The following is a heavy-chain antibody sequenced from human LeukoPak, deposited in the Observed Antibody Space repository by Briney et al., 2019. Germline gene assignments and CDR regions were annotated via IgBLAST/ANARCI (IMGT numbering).Heavy chain of an antibody. CDR3: ARDWKHAFDM. V-gene: IGHV3-74*01. CDR2: INTDASST. CDR1: GFTFSSYW. D-gene: IGHD1-1*01. J-gene: IGHJ3*02. Sequence: GGSLRLSCAASGFTFSSYWMHWVRQAPGKGLVWVSHINTDASSTSYADSVKGRFTISRDNAKNTLYLQMNSLRAEDTAVYYCARDWKHAFDMWGQGTMVTVSS.